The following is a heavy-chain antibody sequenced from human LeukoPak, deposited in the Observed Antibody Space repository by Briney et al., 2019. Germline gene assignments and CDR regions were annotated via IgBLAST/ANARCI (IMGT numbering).Heavy chain of an antibody. J-gene: IGHJ4*02. D-gene: IGHD5-24*01. CDR1: GGSLSGYY. V-gene: IGHV4-34*01. CDR3: ARGRMGTFDY. CDR2: INHSGST. Sequence: SETLSLTCAVYGGSLSGYYWSWIRHPPGKGLEWIGEINHSGSTNYNPPLKSRVTISVDTAKNQFSLKLSSVTAADTAVYYCARGRMGTFDYWGEGTLVTVSS.